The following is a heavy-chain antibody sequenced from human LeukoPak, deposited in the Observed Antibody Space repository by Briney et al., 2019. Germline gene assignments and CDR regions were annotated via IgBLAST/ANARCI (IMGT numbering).Heavy chain of an antibody. J-gene: IGHJ4*02. CDR1: GYTLTGYY. V-gene: IGHV1-2*02. Sequence: ASVKVSCKASGYTLTGYYMHWVRQAPGQGLEWMGWINPNSGGTNYAQKFQGRVTMTRDTSISTAYMELSRLRSDDTAVYYCARDPSIAAAGTDWGQGTLVTVS. CDR3: ARDPSIAAAGTD. CDR2: INPNSGGT. D-gene: IGHD6-13*01.